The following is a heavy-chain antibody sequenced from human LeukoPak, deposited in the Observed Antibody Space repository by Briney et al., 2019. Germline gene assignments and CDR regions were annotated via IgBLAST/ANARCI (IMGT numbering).Heavy chain of an antibody. CDR3: ARRGLVAGIYDLVYGFDI. Sequence: PSVKVSCKAAGYSFTSFHINWVRQAPGQGPEWMGWMNPDTGSTGFAQKFQGRLTISQSSSIDTVYMELNSLTSEDTAVYYCARRGLVAGIYDLVYGFDIWGQGTMVTVSS. V-gene: IGHV1-8*03. CDR2: MNPDTGST. J-gene: IGHJ3*02. D-gene: IGHD3/OR15-3a*01. CDR1: GYSFTSFH.